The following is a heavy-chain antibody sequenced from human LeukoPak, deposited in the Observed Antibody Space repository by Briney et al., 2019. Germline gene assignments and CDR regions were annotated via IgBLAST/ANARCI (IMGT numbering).Heavy chain of an antibody. CDR3: ARSATNRDISAPGSDYYYYGMDV. Sequence: GASVKVSCKASGYTFTSYGITWVRQAPGQGLEWMGWISAYNGNTNYAQKLQGRVTVTTDTSTSTAYMELRSLRSDDTAVYYCARSATNRDISAPGSDYYYYGMDVWGQGTTVTVSS. CDR1: GYTFTSYG. V-gene: IGHV1-18*01. D-gene: IGHD3-9*01. CDR2: ISAYNGNT. J-gene: IGHJ6*02.